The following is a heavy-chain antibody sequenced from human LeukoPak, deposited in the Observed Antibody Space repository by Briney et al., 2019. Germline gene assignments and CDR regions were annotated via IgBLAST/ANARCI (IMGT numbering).Heavy chain of an antibody. CDR3: ARVAAEVVGVPGAIGFGWLRRDYYYMDV. CDR1: GYTFTSYY. J-gene: IGHJ6*03. CDR2: INPSGGST. V-gene: IGHV1-46*01. D-gene: IGHD2-2*02. Sequence: ASVKVSCKASGYTFTSYYIHWVRQAPGEGLEWMGIINPSGGSTSYAQKFQGRVTMTRDMSTSTVYMELSSLRSEDTAVYYCARVAAEVVGVPGAIGFGWLRRDYYYMDVWGKGTTVTISS.